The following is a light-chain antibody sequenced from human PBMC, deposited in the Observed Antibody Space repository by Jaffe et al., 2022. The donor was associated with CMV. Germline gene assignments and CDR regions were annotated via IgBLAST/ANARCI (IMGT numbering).Light chain of an antibody. CDR1: QSVRSE. V-gene: IGKV3-15*01. CDR2: GAS. CDR3: QQYADWPT. J-gene: IGKJ3*01. Sequence: EIEMTQSPATLSVSPGERVTLSCRASQSVRSELAWYQQTPGQTPRLLIHGASTRATGVPARFSGSGSGTEFTLTISSLQSEDFATYFCQQYADWPTFGPGTKVHIK.